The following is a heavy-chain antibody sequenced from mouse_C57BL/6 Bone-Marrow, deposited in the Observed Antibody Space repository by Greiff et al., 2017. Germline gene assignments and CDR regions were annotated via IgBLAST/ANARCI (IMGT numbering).Heavy chain of an antibody. V-gene: IGHV1-69*01. Sequence: QVQLQQPGAELVMPGASVKLSCKASGYTFTSYWMHWVKQRPGQGLEWIGEIDPSASSTNYNQKFKGKSTLTVDTSSSTAYMQLSSLPSEDSAVYYCAREGLYDYPDYWGQGTTLTVAS. D-gene: IGHD2-4*01. CDR1: GYTFTSYW. CDR3: AREGLYDYPDY. J-gene: IGHJ2*01. CDR2: IDPSASST.